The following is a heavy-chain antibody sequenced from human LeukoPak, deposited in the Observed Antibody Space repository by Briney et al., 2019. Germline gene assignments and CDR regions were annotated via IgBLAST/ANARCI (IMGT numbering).Heavy chain of an antibody. CDR1: GLTFSSYG. CDR2: ISYDGSNK. D-gene: IGHD4-17*01. Sequence: GRSLRLSCAASGLTFSSYGMHWVRQAPGKGLEWVAVISYDGSNKYYADSVKGRFTISRDNSKNTLYLQMNSLRAEDTAVYYCAKEDGDPPARYYGMDVWGQGTTVTVSS. CDR3: AKEDGDPPARYYGMDV. V-gene: IGHV3-30*18. J-gene: IGHJ6*02.